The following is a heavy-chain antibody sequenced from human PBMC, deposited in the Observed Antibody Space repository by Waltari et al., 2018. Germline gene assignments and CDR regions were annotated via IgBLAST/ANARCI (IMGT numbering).Heavy chain of an antibody. CDR1: GGSISSSSYY. CDR3: ARDPGGLGISKGDGGSYY. V-gene: IGHV4-39*07. CDR2: IYYSGST. D-gene: IGHD7-27*01. Sequence: QLQLQESGPGLVKPSETLSLTCTVSGGSISSSSYYWGWIRQPPGKGLEWIGSIYYSGSTYYNPSLKSRVTISVDTSKNQFSLKLSSVTAADTAVYYCARDPGGLGISKGDGGSYYWGQGTLVTVSS. J-gene: IGHJ4*02.